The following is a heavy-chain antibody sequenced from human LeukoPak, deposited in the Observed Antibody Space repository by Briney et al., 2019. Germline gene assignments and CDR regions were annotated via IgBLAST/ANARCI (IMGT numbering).Heavy chain of an antibody. CDR1: GGTFSSYA. D-gene: IGHD1-1*01. CDR3: AREGSGTTGSDALDI. J-gene: IGHJ3*02. CDR2: IIPIFGTA. Sequence: SVKVSCKASGGTFSSYAISWVRQAPGQGLEWMGGIIPIFGTANYAQKFQGRVTITADESTSTAHVELSSLRSEDTAVYYCAREGSGTTGSDALDIWGQGTMVTVSS. V-gene: IGHV1-69*01.